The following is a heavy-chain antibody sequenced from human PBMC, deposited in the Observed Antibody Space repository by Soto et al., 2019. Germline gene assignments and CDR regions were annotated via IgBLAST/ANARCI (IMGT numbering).Heavy chain of an antibody. CDR2: ISYDGSNK. CDR1: GFTFSSYA. V-gene: IGHV3-30-3*01. J-gene: IGHJ6*02. CDR3: ARDGNELGSRYYYYGLDV. D-gene: IGHD1-26*01. Sequence: GGSLRLSCAASGFTFSSYAMHWVRQAPGKGLEWVAVISYDGSNKYYADSVKGRFTISRDNSKNTLYLQMNSLRAEDTAVYYCARDGNELGSRYYYYGLDVWGQGTTVTVSS.